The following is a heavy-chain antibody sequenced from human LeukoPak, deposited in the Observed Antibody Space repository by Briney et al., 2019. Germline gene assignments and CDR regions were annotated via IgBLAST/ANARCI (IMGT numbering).Heavy chain of an antibody. J-gene: IGHJ4*02. CDR1: GYTFTSYG. D-gene: IGHD3-3*01. V-gene: IGHV1-24*01. CDR3: ATVGRFLESEDY. CDR2: FDPEDGET. Sequence: GASVKVSCKASGYTFTSYGISWVRQAPGQGLEWMGGFDPEDGETIYAQKFQGRVTMTEDTSTDTAYMELSSLRSEDTAVYYCATVGRFLESEDYWGQGTLVTVSS.